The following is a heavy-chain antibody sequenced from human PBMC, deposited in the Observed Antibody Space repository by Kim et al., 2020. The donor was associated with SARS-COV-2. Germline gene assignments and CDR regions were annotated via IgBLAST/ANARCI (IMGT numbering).Heavy chain of an antibody. J-gene: IGHJ4*02. D-gene: IGHD5-18*01. CDR3: AREERGYGFVDY. V-gene: IGHV4-31*02. Sequence: YCNPALKRRVTISVDTSKNQFSPELSSVTAADTAVYYCAREERGYGFVDYWGQGTLVTVSS.